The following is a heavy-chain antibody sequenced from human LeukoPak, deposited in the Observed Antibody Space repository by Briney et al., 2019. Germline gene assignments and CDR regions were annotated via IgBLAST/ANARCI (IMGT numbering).Heavy chain of an antibody. V-gene: IGHV3-7*01. CDR1: GFTFSSYW. CDR3: ARSHWSSSNNNWFDP. J-gene: IGHJ5*02. CDR2: IKQDGSEK. Sequence: GGSLRLSCAASGFTFSSYWMSGVRKAPGKGLEWVANIKQDGSEKYYVDSVKGRFTISRDNAKNSLYLQMNSLRAEDTAVYYCARSHWSSSNNNWFDPWGQGTLVTVSS. D-gene: IGHD6-13*01.